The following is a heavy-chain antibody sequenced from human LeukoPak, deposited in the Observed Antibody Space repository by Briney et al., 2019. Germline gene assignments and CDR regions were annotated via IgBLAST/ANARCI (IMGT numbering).Heavy chain of an antibody. Sequence: GESLRLSCAASGFTFSSYAMSWVRQAPGKGLEWVSAISGSGGSTYYADSVKGRFTISRDNSKNTLYLQMNSLRAEDTAVYYCARAKTMVRGALGYWGQGTLVTVSS. CDR2: ISGSGGST. V-gene: IGHV3-23*01. CDR3: ARAKTMVRGALGY. D-gene: IGHD3-10*01. J-gene: IGHJ4*02. CDR1: GFTFSSYA.